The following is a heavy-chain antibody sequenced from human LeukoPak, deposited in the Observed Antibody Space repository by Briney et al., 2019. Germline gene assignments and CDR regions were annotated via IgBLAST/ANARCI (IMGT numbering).Heavy chain of an antibody. Sequence: GGSLRLSCEASGFTFSTYNMNWVRHAPRKRLEWVSSITSTSSHVFYADSVKGRFTISRDNAKNSLYLQMNSLRAEDTAVYYCAELGITMIGGVWGKGTTVTISS. V-gene: IGHV3-21*01. D-gene: IGHD3-10*02. J-gene: IGHJ6*04. CDR2: ITSTSSHV. CDR1: GFTFSTYN. CDR3: AELGITMIGGV.